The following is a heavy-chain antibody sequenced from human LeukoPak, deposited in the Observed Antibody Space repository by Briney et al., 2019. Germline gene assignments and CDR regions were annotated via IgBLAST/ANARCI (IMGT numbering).Heavy chain of an antibody. CDR2: INKDGSEQ. Sequence: PGGSLRLSCAASGFTFSSHWMTWVRQAPGKGPEWVASINKDGSEQYYVDSVKGRFTISRDNAKKSLYLEMNNLRAEDTAVYYCATDGAGFDTWGQGVLVTVSS. V-gene: IGHV3-7*03. CDR3: ATDGAGFDT. CDR1: GFTFSSHW. J-gene: IGHJ5*02.